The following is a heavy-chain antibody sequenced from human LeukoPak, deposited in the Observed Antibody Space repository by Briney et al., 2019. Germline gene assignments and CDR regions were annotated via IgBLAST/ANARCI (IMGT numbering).Heavy chain of an antibody. Sequence: GGSLRLSCAASGFTFSSAWMNWVHQAQGKGLEWVGRIKSTTDGGTTDYAAPVKGRFTISRDDSKNAVHLQMNSLKTEDTAVYYCTTGHELSGYYWAPDYWGQGTLVTVSS. CDR3: TTGHELSGYYWAPDY. J-gene: IGHJ4*02. CDR2: IKSTTDGGTT. V-gene: IGHV3-15*01. D-gene: IGHD1-20*01. CDR1: GFTFSSAW.